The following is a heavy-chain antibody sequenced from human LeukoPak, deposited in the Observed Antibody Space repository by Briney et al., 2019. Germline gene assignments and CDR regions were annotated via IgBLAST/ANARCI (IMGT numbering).Heavy chain of an antibody. CDR3: ARAYYYDSNAPYYFDY. Sequence: PSGTLSLTCTVSGGSISSYCWSWIRPPPGKGLEWIGYIYYNGNTNYNPSLKSRVTISVDTSKNKFSLNLSSVTAADTALYYCARAYYYDSNAPYYFDYWGQGTLVTASS. V-gene: IGHV4-59*08. CDR2: IYYNGNT. CDR1: GGSISSYC. J-gene: IGHJ4*02. D-gene: IGHD3-22*01.